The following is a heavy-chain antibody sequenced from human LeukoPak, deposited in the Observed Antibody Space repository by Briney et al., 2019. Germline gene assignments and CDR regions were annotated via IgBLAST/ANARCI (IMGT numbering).Heavy chain of an antibody. D-gene: IGHD6-6*01. Sequence: SETLSLTCSVSGYSISSAYYWGWIRQPPGKGLEWIGTMYHSGSTYYNPSLKSRVTISVDTSKNQFSLKLSSVTAADTAVYYCARDTIYSSSSGTEGVIDYWGQGTLVTVPS. V-gene: IGHV4-38-2*02. CDR2: MYHSGST. CDR1: GYSISSAYY. CDR3: ARDTIYSSSSGTEGVIDY. J-gene: IGHJ4*02.